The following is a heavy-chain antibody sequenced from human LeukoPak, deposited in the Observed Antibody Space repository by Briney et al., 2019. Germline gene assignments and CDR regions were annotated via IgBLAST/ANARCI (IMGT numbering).Heavy chain of an antibody. CDR3: AIAAGWEQAY. CDR2: INQDGSAT. V-gene: IGHV3-7*01. D-gene: IGHD1-26*01. J-gene: IGHJ4*02. CDR1: GFTFSTYW. Sequence: GGSLRLPCAASGFTFSTYWMSWVRQGPGKGLEWVANINQDGSATNYVDSAKGRFIVSRDNAKNSVFLQMSSLRAEDTAVYYCAIAAGWEQAYWGQGTLVTVSS.